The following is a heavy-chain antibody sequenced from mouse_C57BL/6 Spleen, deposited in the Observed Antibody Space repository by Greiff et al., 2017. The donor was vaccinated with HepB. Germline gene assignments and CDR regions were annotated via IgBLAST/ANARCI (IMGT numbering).Heavy chain of an antibody. D-gene: IGHD4-1*01. V-gene: IGHV5-6*02. CDR3: ARRGGTGFAY. Sequence: EVKLVESGGDLVKPGGSLKLSCAASGFTFSSYGMSWVRQTPDKRLEWVATISSGGSYTYYPDSVKGRFPISRDNAKNTLYLQMSSLKSEDTAMYYCARRGGTGFAYWGQGTLVTVSA. CDR2: ISSGGSYT. J-gene: IGHJ3*01. CDR1: GFTFSSYG.